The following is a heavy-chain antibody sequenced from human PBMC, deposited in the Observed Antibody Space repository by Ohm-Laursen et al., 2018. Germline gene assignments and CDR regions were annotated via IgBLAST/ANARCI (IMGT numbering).Heavy chain of an antibody. CDR2: IYYSGST. J-gene: IGHJ5*02. CDR3: ARQEGYCSSTSCYEVWFDP. D-gene: IGHD2-2*01. Sequence: SDTLSLTCTVFGGSISGYYWSWIRQPPGKGLEWIGYIYYSGSTNYNPSLKSRVTISVDTSKNQFSLRLSSVTAADTAVYYCARQEGYCSSTSCYEVWFDPWGQGTLVTVSS. V-gene: IGHV4-59*08. CDR1: GGSISGYY.